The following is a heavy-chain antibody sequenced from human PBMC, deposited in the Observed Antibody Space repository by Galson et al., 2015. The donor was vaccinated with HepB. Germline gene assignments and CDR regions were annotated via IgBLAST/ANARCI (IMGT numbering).Heavy chain of an antibody. CDR3: VTGTYRSGWYV. V-gene: IGHV3-23*01. J-gene: IGHJ4*02. CDR2: TSGSGDST. CDR1: GFTFSSYA. Sequence: SLRLSCAASGFTFSSYAMSWVRQAPGKGPEWVAATSGSGDSTHYADSVKGRFSISRDNSKNTLSLQMNSLRADDTAVYYCVTGTYRSGWYVWGQGILVTVSS. D-gene: IGHD6-19*01.